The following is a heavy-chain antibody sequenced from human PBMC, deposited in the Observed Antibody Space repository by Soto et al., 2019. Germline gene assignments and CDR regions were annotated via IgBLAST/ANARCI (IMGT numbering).Heavy chain of an antibody. V-gene: IGHV3-9*01. D-gene: IGHD6-6*01. J-gene: IGHJ6*03. Sequence: EVQLVESGGGLVQPGRSLRLSCAASGFTFDDYAMHWVRQAPGKGLEWVSGISWNSGSIGYADSVKGRFTISRDNAKNSLYLQMNSLRAEDTALYYCAKDSRSSSYYYMDVWGKGTTVTVSS. CDR3: AKDSRSSSYYYMDV. CDR1: GFTFDDYA. CDR2: ISWNSGSI.